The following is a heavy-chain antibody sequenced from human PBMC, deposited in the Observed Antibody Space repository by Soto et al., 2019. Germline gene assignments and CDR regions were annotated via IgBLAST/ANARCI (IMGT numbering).Heavy chain of an antibody. CDR1: GYTFTSYY. V-gene: IGHV1-46*03. CDR2: INPSGGST. J-gene: IGHJ4*02. CDR3: ARGYDFWSGYYSYYFDY. D-gene: IGHD3-3*01. Sequence: ASLKVSCKASGYTFTSYYMHWVRQAPGQGLEWMGIINPSGGSTSYAQKFQGRVTMTRDTSTSTVYMELSSLRSEDTAVYYCARGYDFWSGYYSYYFDYWGQGTLVTVSS.